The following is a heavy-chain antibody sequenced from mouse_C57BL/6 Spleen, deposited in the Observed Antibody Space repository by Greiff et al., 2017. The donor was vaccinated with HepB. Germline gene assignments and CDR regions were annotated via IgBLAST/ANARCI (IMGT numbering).Heavy chain of an antibody. J-gene: IGHJ3*01. CDR3: VSPGQVSMCAY. Sequence: VQLQQSGPELVKPGASVKISCKASGYAFSSSWMNWVKQRPGKGLEWIGRIYPGDGDTNYNGKFKGKATLTADKSSSTAYMQLSSLTSEDSAVYFCVSPGQVSMCAYWGQGTLVTVSA. V-gene: IGHV1-82*01. CDR2: IYPGDGDT. CDR1: GYAFSSSW. D-gene: IGHD3-2*02.